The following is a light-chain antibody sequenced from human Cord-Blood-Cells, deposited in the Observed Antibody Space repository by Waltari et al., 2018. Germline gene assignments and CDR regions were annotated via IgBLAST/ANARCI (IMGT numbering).Light chain of an antibody. CDR2: DAS. CDR1: QGISSA. V-gene: IGKV1D-13*01. J-gene: IGKJ4*01. Sequence: AIQLTQSPSSLSASVGHRVPITCRASQGISSALAWYQQKPGKAPKLLIYDASSLESGVPSRFSGSRSGTDFTLTSSSLQPEDFATYYCQQFKNYGLNLGGGTKVEIK. CDR3: QQFKNYGLN.